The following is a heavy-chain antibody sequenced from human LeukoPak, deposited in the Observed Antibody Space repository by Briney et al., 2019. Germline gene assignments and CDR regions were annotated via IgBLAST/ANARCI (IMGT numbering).Heavy chain of an antibody. D-gene: IGHD3-3*01. CDR1: EFTFSSYS. CDR2: ISYDGSNR. Sequence: GGSLRLSCAASEFTFSSYSMHWVRQAPGKGLEWVTVISYDGSNRYYADSVKGRFTISRDNSKNTLYLQMNSLRAEDTAVYYCAREDYDFWSGYYLRAYYFDYWGQGTLVTVSS. V-gene: IGHV3-30-3*01. CDR3: AREDYDFWSGYYLRAYYFDY. J-gene: IGHJ4*02.